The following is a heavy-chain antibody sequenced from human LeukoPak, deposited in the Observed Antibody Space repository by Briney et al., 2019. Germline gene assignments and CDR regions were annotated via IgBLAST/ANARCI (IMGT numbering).Heavy chain of an antibody. CDR3: VRGDYGDYTLFDY. CDR2: IYSGGST. CDR1: GFTFSSYT. V-gene: IGHV3-53*01. J-gene: IGHJ4*02. Sequence: GSLRLSCAASGFTFSSYTMSWVRQAPGKGLEWVSVIYSGGSTYYADSVKGRFTISRDNSKNTLYLQMNSLRAEDTAVYYCVRGDYGDYTLFDYWGQGTLVTVSS. D-gene: IGHD4-17*01.